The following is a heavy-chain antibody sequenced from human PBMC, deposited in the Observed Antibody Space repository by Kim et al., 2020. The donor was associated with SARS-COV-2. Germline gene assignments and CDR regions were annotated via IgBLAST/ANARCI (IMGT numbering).Heavy chain of an antibody. V-gene: IGHV3-30-3*01. Sequence: GGSLRLSCAASGFTFSSYAMHWVRQAPGKGLEWVAVISYDGSNKYYADSVKGRFTISRDNSKNTLYLQMNSLRAEDTAVYYCARERGSSWPHYSYYGMDVWGQGTTVTVSS. D-gene: IGHD6-13*01. CDR1: GFTFSSYA. J-gene: IGHJ6*02. CDR3: ARERGSSWPHYSYYGMDV. CDR2: ISYDGSNK.